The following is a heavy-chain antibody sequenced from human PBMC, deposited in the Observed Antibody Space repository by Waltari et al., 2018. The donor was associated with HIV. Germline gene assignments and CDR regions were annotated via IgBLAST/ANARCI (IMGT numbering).Heavy chain of an antibody. CDR1: GFTFNSYW. CDR2: SNSDATST. CDR3: ARGFRVGCSDATCYSHY. V-gene: IGHV3-74*01. D-gene: IGHD2-15*01. Sequence: EVQLVESGGNLVQPGGSLRLSCAASGFTFNSYWMHWVHQAPGKGLVWVSRSNSDATSTAYADSVKGRFTISRDNAKNTLYLQMNSLRAEDTAVYYCARGFRVGCSDATCYSHYWGQGTLVTVSS. J-gene: IGHJ4*02.